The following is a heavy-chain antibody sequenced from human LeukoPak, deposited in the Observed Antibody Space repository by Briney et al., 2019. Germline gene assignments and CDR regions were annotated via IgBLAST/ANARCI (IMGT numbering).Heavy chain of an antibody. Sequence: SETLSLTCKVSGGSISSYYWSWIRQPPGKGLEWIGYIYYSGSTNYNPSLKSRVTISVDTSKNQFSLKLSSVTAADTVVYYCARTLPHYYDSSGYFKNPGLYYFDYWGQGTLVTVSS. CDR1: GGSISSYY. J-gene: IGHJ4*02. D-gene: IGHD3-22*01. V-gene: IGHV4-59*01. CDR2: IYYSGST. CDR3: ARTLPHYYDSSGYFKNPGLYYFDY.